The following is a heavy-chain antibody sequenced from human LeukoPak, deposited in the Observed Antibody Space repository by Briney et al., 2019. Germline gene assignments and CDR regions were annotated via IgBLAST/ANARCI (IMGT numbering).Heavy chain of an antibody. D-gene: IGHD3-3*01. Sequence: GASVKVSCKASGYTFTGYYMHWVRQAPGQGLEWTGWINPNSGGTNYAQKFQGRVTMTRDTSISTAYMELSRLRSDDTAVYYCARAGRFLEWLFSRWGQGTLVTVSS. V-gene: IGHV1-2*02. J-gene: IGHJ4*02. CDR3: ARAGRFLEWLFSR. CDR2: INPNSGGT. CDR1: GYTFTGYY.